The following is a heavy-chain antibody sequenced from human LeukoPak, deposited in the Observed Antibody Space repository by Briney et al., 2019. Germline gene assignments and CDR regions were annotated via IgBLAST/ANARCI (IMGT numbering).Heavy chain of an antibody. J-gene: IGHJ4*02. D-gene: IGHD3-22*01. V-gene: IGHV4-34*01. Sequence: SETLSLTCAVYGGSFSGYYWSWIHQPPGKGLEWIGEINHSGSTNYNPSLKSRVTISVDTSKNQFSLKLSSVTAADTAVYYCARGRGYYYDSSGYRYFDYWGQGTLVTVSS. CDR3: ARGRGYYYDSSGYRYFDY. CDR2: INHSGST. CDR1: GGSFSGYY.